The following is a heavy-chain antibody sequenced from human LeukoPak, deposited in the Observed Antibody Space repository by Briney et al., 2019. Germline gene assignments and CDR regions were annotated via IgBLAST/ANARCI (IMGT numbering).Heavy chain of an antibody. CDR2: INHDGGEI. CDR1: GSTFSSSW. Sequence: SGGSLRLSCAASGSTFSSSWMSWVRQAPGKGLEWVANINHDGGEIFYVDSVKGRFTISRDNAKNSLYLQMNSLRGEDTAVYHCVRDNWNDVYWGQGTLVTVSS. CDR3: VRDNWNDVY. D-gene: IGHD1-20*01. J-gene: IGHJ4*02. V-gene: IGHV3-7*01.